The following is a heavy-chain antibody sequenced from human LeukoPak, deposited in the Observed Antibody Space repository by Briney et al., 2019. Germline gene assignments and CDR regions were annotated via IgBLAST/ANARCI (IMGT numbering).Heavy chain of an antibody. V-gene: IGHV3-30*04. Sequence: GGSLRLSCAASGFTFSSYAMHWVRQAPGKGLEWVAVISYDGSNKYYADSVKGRFTISRDNSKNTLYLQMNSLRAEDTAVYYCAKDSEQWLVLGGFFYYYYMDVWGKGTTVTISS. CDR2: ISYDGSNK. D-gene: IGHD6-19*01. CDR3: AKDSEQWLVLGGFFYYYYMDV. J-gene: IGHJ6*03. CDR1: GFTFSSYA.